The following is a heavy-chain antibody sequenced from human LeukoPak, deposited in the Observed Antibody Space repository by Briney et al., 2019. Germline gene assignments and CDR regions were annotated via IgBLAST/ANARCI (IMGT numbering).Heavy chain of an antibody. V-gene: IGHV3-7*01. D-gene: IGHD4/OR15-4a*01. Sequence: GGSLRLSCAASGFTLSDYWMIWVRQAPGKGLEWVANIRPDGNDRYLVDSARGRFTISRDNAKNPLYLQMNSLRAEDTAMYYCARGTAGAYDYWGQGTLVTVSS. J-gene: IGHJ4*02. CDR2: IRPDGNDR. CDR3: ARGTAGAYDY. CDR1: GFTLSDYW.